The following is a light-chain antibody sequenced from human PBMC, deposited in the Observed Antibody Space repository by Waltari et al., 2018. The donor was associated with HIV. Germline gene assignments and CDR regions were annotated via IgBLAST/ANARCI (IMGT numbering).Light chain of an antibody. Sequence: QSALTQPPSASGSPGQSVTISCTGTSSDVGGYNYVTWYQQHPGKAPKLMIYEVSKRPPGVPDRFSGSKSVNPASLTVSGLQAEDEADYYRSSYAGSNNWWVFGTETKVTVL. CDR3: SSYAGSNNWWV. J-gene: IGLJ1*01. V-gene: IGLV2-8*01. CDR1: SSDVGGYNY. CDR2: EVS.